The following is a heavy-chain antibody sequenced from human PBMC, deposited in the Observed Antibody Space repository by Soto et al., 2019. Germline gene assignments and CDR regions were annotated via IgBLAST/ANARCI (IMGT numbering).Heavy chain of an antibody. V-gene: IGHV3-30*18. J-gene: IGHJ6*02. D-gene: IGHD3-3*01. CDR3: AKAVLRFPKRACGMDV. CDR2: ISYDGSNK. Sequence: GGSLRLSCAASGFTFSSYGMHWVRQAPGKGLEWVAVISYDGSNKYYADSVKGRFTISRDNSKNTLYLQMNSLRAEDTAVYYCAKAVLRFPKRACGMDVWGQGTTVTVSS. CDR1: GFTFSSYG.